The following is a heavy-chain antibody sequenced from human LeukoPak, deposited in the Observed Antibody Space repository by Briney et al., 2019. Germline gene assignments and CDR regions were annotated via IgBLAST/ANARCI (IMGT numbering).Heavy chain of an antibody. V-gene: IGHV3-11*01. D-gene: IGHD6-19*01. CDR3: ARRYGYSSGWYFDY. CDR2: ISTRGTTI. Sequence: GGSLRLSCAASGFTFSDFYMSWVRQAPGKGLEWISYISTRGTTIHYADSVKGRFTISRDDAENSLYLQMNSLRAEDTAVYYCARRYGYSSGWYFDYWGQGILVTVSS. J-gene: IGHJ4*02. CDR1: GFTFSDFY.